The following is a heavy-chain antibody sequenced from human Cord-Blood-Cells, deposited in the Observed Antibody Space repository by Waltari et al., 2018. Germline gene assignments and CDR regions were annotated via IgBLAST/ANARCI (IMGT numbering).Heavy chain of an antibody. CDR2: INPNSGGT. CDR1: GYTFTGYY. D-gene: IGHD3-10*01. Sequence: QVQLVQSGAEVKKPGASVKVSCKASGYTFTGYYMHWVRQAPGQGLEWRGWINPNSGGTNYAQKCQGRVTMTRDTSISTAYMELSRLRSDDTAVYYCARDPSYGSGSYYFQHWGQGTLVTVSS. V-gene: IGHV1-2*02. J-gene: IGHJ1*01. CDR3: ARDPSYGSGSYYFQH.